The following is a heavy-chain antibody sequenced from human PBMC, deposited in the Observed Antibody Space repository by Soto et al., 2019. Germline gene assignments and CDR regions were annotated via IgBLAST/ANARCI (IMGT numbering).Heavy chain of an antibody. CDR3: AYDIIGYFDALDI. V-gene: IGHV3-11*05. J-gene: IGHJ3*02. Sequence: QVQLVESGGGLVKPGGSLRLSCAASGFTFSDYYMTWIRQTPGKGLEWVSFISSDSSYTNYADSVKGRFTISRDNAKNLRSLQMNSLRAEDTAVYYCAYDIIGYFDALDIWGQGTMVTVSS. D-gene: IGHD3-9*01. CDR2: ISSDSSYT. CDR1: GFTFSDYY.